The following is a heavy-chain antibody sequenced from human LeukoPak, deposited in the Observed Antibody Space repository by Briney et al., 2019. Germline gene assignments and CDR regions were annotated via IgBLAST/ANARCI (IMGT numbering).Heavy chain of an antibody. V-gene: IGHV1-69*13. CDR3: ARGGRRGAVDTAMVTP. J-gene: IGHJ5*02. CDR1: GGTFSRYA. CDR2: IIPIFGTA. Sequence: SAVTVSCKASGGTFSRYAISRLRLDPRQPLEWMGGIIPIFGTANYAQKFQGRVTITADESTSTAYMELSSLRSEDTAVYYCARGGRRGAVDTAMVTPWGQGTLVTVSS. D-gene: IGHD5-18*01.